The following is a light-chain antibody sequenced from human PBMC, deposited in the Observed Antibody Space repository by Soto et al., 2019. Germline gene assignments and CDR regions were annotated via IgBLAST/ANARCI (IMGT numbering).Light chain of an antibody. J-gene: IGKJ3*01. CDR3: QHYGSSPLFT. V-gene: IGKV3-20*01. CDR1: QSVSSSY. CDR2: GAS. Sequence: EIVLTQSPGTLSLSPGERATLSCRASQSVSSSYLAWYQQKPGQAPRLLIYGASSRATGIPDRFSGSGSGTDFTLTISRLEPQDFAVYYCQHYGSSPLFTFGPWDQSGYQ.